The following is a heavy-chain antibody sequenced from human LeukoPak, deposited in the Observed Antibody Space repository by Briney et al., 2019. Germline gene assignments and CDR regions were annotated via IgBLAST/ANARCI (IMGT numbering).Heavy chain of an antibody. D-gene: IGHD3-22*01. J-gene: IGHJ5*02. Sequence: GGPLRLSCAASGFTVSSNYMSWVRQAPGKGLEWVSVIYSGGSTYYADSVKGRFTISRHNSKNTLYLQMNSLRAEDTAVYYCARLRSYYDSSGYWYNWFDPWGQGTLVTVSS. V-gene: IGHV3-53*04. CDR3: ARLRSYYDSSGYWYNWFDP. CDR1: GFTVSSNY. CDR2: IYSGGST.